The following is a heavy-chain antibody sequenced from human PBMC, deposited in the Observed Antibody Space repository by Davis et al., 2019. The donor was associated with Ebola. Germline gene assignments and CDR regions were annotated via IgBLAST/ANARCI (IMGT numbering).Heavy chain of an antibody. J-gene: IGHJ5*02. CDR1: GGSTSSYF. D-gene: IGHD6-13*01. V-gene: IGHV4-59*08. Sequence: MPSETLSLTCSVSGGSTSSYFWSWLRQPPGKGLEWIGYVYYGGNTNYNASLKSRVTISVDTSKNQFSLKLSSVTAADTAVYYCARGIAAAGSLLNWFDPWGQGTLVTVSS. CDR2: VYYGGNT. CDR3: ARGIAAAGSLLNWFDP.